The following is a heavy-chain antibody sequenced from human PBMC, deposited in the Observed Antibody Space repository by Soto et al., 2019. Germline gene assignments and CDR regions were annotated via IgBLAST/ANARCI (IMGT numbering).Heavy chain of an antibody. CDR1: GFTFSKAW. CDR2: IKSKTDGGTT. V-gene: IGHV3-15*01. D-gene: IGHD6-19*01. CDR3: ARDRLVLFDYYYYGMDV. Sequence: EVPLVESGGGLVKPGGSLRLSCAVSGFTFSKAWMSWVRQAPGKGLEWVGRIKSKTDGGTTDYAAPVEGRFTLSRDDSKNTLFLQMNSLKTEDTAVYYCARDRLVLFDYYYYGMDVWGQGTTVTVSS. J-gene: IGHJ6*02.